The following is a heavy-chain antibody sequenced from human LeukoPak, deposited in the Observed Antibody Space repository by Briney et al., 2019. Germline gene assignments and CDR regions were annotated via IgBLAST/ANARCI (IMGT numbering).Heavy chain of an antibody. CDR2: ISSSGSTI. CDR3: ASSSWWSGPPRFDP. CDR1: GFTFSSYS. J-gene: IGHJ5*02. Sequence: GGSLRLSCAASGFTFSSYSMNWVRQAPGKGLEWVSHISSSGSTIYYADSVKGRFTISRDNARKSLYLQMNSLRAEDTALCYCASSSWWSGPPRFDPWGQGTLVTVSS. V-gene: IGHV3-48*01. D-gene: IGHD3-3*01.